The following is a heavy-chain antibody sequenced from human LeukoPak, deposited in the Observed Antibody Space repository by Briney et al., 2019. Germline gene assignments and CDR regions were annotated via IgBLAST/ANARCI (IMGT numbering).Heavy chain of an antibody. Sequence: GGSLRLSCAASGFTFSAYWMTWVRQAPGKGLEGVANINEGGNSKYYVDSVRGRFTISRVKIKALLHLQMRSLRADDTAIYYCAKDPNGDYLGAFDSWGQGTLVTVSS. CDR3: AKDPNGDYLGAFDS. CDR1: GFTFSAYW. J-gene: IGHJ4*02. V-gene: IGHV3-7*03. D-gene: IGHD4-17*01. CDR2: INEGGNSK.